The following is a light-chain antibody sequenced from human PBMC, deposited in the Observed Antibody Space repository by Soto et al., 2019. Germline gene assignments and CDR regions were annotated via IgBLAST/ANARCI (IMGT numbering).Light chain of an antibody. J-gene: IGKJ1*01. Sequence: IVLSQSPSSLSASVGDRVTITCRASQDLDKWLAWYQQKPGKAPNLLIYRSSTLREGVPSRFRGFGSGTEYSLTITDLQPDDFATYYCQQYSSYWTFGQGTVV. CDR3: QQYSSYWT. CDR2: RSS. CDR1: QDLDKW. V-gene: IGKV1-5*01.